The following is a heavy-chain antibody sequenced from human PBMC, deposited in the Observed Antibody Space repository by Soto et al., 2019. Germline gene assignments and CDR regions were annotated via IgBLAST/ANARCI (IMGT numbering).Heavy chain of an antibody. CDR1: GFLFNTYW. Sequence: EVQLVESGGGLVQPGGSLRLSCAASGFLFNTYWMFWVRQAPRKGLLWVSRIKSDGSSTNYADSEKGRFTISRDNAKNTLYLQMTRLRAEDTAVYYCAIGGGDYNYLDYWGQGILVTVSS. J-gene: IGHJ4*02. D-gene: IGHD3-9*01. CDR3: AIGGGDYNYLDY. V-gene: IGHV3-74*01. CDR2: IKSDGSST.